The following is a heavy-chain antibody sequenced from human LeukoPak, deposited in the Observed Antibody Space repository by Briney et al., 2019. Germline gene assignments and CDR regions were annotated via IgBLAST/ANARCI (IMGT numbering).Heavy chain of an antibody. Sequence: GGSLRLSCAASGFTFSSYSMNWVRQAPGKGLEWVSSISSSSSYIYYADSVKGRFTISRDNAKNSLYLQMNSLRAEDTAVYYCARSSQIWFGELFFGYFDYWGQGTLVTVSS. V-gene: IGHV3-21*01. CDR3: ARSSQIWFGELFFGYFDY. D-gene: IGHD3-10*01. J-gene: IGHJ4*02. CDR1: GFTFSSYS. CDR2: ISSSSSYI.